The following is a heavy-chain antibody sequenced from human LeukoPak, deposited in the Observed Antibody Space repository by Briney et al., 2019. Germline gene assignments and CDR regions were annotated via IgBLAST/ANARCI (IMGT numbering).Heavy chain of an antibody. CDR3: ARNRGGYSGYDLAY. D-gene: IGHD5-12*01. J-gene: IGHJ4*02. CDR1: GGTFSSYA. V-gene: IGHV1-69*04. CDR2: IIPILGVA. Sequence: SVKVSCKASGGTFSSYAISWVRQAPGQGLEWMGRIIPILGVANYAQRFQGRVTITAHKSTSTAYMELSSLRSEDTAVYYCARNRGGYSGYDLAYWGQGTLVTVSS.